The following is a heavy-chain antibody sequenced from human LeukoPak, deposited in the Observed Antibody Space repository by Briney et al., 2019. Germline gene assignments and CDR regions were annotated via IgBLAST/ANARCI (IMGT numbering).Heavy chain of an antibody. CDR3: ARAETHIVVVPAALLFDY. CDR1: GFTFNTYS. CDR2: ISSSSGAI. Sequence: GGSLRLSCAASGFTFNTYSMNWVRQAPGKGLEWVSYISSSSGAIYYADSVKGRFTISRDNAKNSLYLQMDSLRAEDTAVYYCARAETHIVVVPAALLFDYWGQGTLVTVSS. D-gene: IGHD2-2*01. J-gene: IGHJ4*02. V-gene: IGHV3-48*04.